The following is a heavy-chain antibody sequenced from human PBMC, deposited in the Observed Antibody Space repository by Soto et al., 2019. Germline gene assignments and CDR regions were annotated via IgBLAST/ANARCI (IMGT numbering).Heavy chain of an antibody. CDR2: SIPMFGTA. J-gene: IGHJ4*02. Sequence: QVQLVQSGAEVKKPGSSVKVSCKASGGTFSNYAINWVRQAPGLGLEWMGGSIPMFGTANYAQKFQGRVTITVDVPTSIAFMELSSLRSEDTAVYYCASSAYCSGTSCIFDYWGQGTLVTVSS. V-gene: IGHV1-69*01. CDR1: GGTFSNYA. D-gene: IGHD2-2*01. CDR3: ASSAYCSGTSCIFDY.